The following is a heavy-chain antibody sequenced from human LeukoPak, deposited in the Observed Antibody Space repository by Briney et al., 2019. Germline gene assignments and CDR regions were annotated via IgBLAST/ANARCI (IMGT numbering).Heavy chain of an antibody. Sequence: SETLSLTCAVYGGSFSGYYWSWIRQPPGKGLEWIGEINHSGSTNYNPSLKSQVTISVDTSKNHFSLKLNSVTAADTAVYYCARGPYYYDSSGYYFDSWGQGTLVTVSS. CDR3: ARGPYYYDSSGYYFDS. D-gene: IGHD3-22*01. CDR1: GGSFSGYY. CDR2: INHSGST. V-gene: IGHV4-34*01. J-gene: IGHJ4*02.